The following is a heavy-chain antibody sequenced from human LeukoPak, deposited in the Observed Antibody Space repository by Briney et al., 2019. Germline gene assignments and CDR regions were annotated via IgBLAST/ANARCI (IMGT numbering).Heavy chain of an antibody. CDR3: ATRSTSLLWFGELLYI. J-gene: IGHJ4*02. Sequence: SETVSLTCTVSGGSISSSSYYWRWIRQPPGRGLECIGSIYYSGSTYYNPSLKSRVTISVDTSKNQFSLKLSSVTAAVTAVYYCATRSTSLLWFGELLYIWGQGTLVTVSS. CDR2: IYYSGST. CDR1: GGSISSSSYY. V-gene: IGHV4-39*01. D-gene: IGHD3-10*01.